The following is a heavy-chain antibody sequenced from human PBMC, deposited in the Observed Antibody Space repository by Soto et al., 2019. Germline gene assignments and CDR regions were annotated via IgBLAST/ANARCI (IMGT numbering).Heavy chain of an antibody. D-gene: IGHD6-19*01. Sequence: QVQLVQSGAEVKKPGSSVKVSCKASGGTFSSYAISWVRQAPGQGLEWMGGIIPIFGTANYAQKFQGRVXXXXXXXXSTAYMELSSLRSEDTAVYYCAREGIAVAGIDYWGQGTLVTVSS. CDR2: IIPIFGTA. CDR1: GGTFSSYA. CDR3: AREGIAVAGIDY. V-gene: IGHV1-69*01. J-gene: IGHJ4*02.